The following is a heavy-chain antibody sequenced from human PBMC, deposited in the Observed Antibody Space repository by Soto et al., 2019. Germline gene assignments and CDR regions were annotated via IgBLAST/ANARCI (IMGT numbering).Heavy chain of an antibody. CDR3: ARDRYSGYDRSDYYYGMDV. D-gene: IGHD5-12*01. J-gene: IGHJ6*02. CDR1: GGSFSGYY. Sequence: PSETLSLTCAVYGGSFSGYYWSWIRQPPGKGLEWIGEINHSGSTNYNPSLKSRVTISVDTSKNQFSLKLSSVTAADTAVYYCARDRYSGYDRSDYYYGMDVWGQGTTVTVS. V-gene: IGHV4-34*01. CDR2: INHSGST.